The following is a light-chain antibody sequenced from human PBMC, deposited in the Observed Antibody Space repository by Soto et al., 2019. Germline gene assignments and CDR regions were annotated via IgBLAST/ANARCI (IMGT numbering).Light chain of an antibody. CDR1: QSVGNS. V-gene: IGKV3-11*01. J-gene: IGKJ5*01. CDR3: QQHNYWKVT. Sequence: EIVLTQSPGTLSLSPGESATLSCRASQSVGNSVAWYQHKLGQAPRVXIYDVSNRATGIPARFSGSGSGTDFTLTISSLEPEDFAIDYCQQHNYWKVTFGQGTRLEI. CDR2: DVS.